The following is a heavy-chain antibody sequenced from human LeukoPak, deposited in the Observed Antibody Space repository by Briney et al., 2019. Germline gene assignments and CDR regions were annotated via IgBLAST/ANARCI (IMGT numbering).Heavy chain of an antibody. CDR2: IYYSGST. V-gene: IGHV4-59*08. CDR1: GDSISSYY. J-gene: IGHJ4*02. D-gene: IGHD2-8*01. CDR3: ARNAYGHGVDY. Sequence: PSETLSLTCTVSGDSISSYYWSWIRQPPGKGLEWIGYIYYSGSTNYNPSLKSRVTISVDTSKNQFSLKLSSVTAADTAVYYCARNAYGHGVDYWGQGTLVTVSS.